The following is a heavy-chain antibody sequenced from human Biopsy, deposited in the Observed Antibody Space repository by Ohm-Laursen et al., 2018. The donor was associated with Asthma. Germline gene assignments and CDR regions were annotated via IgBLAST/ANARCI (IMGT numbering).Heavy chain of an antibody. J-gene: IGHJ6*02. CDR1: GYTFNSAG. V-gene: IGHV1-18*01. D-gene: IGHD3-10*01. CDR3: ARAVDYSHYYGIDV. CDR2: ISVYNGNT. Sequence: GSSVKVSCKTSGYTFNSAGITWVRQAPGQGLEWMGWISVYNGNTKVAQKLQDRVTMTTDTSTSTAYMELRSLRFDDTAVYFCARAVDYSHYYGIDVWGQGTTVTVS.